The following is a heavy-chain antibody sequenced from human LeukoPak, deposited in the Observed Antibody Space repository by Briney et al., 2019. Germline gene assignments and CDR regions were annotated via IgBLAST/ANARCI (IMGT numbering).Heavy chain of an antibody. CDR2: ISSSSSYI. D-gene: IGHD3-3*01. J-gene: IGHJ4*02. CDR3: ARDRILGTELDY. CDR1: GFTFSSYS. V-gene: IGHV3-21*01. Sequence: GGSLRLSCAASGFTFSSYSMNWVRQAPGKGLEWVSSISSSSSYIYYADSVKGRFTISRDNAKNSLYLQMNSLRAEDTAVYYCARDRILGTELDYWGQGTLVTVSS.